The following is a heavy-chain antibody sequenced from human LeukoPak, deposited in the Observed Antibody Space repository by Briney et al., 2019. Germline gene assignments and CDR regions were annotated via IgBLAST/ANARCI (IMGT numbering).Heavy chain of an antibody. V-gene: IGHV3-7*05. J-gene: IGHJ4*02. Sequence: AGGSLRLSCAASGFTFSSYWMSWVRQAPGKGLEWVANIKQDGSEKCYVDSVKGRFTISRDNAKNSLYLQMNSLRAEDTAVYYCARRTHRIQLWEYYFDYWGQGTLVTVSS. CDR1: GFTFSSYW. D-gene: IGHD5-18*01. CDR3: ARRTHRIQLWEYYFDY. CDR2: IKQDGSEK.